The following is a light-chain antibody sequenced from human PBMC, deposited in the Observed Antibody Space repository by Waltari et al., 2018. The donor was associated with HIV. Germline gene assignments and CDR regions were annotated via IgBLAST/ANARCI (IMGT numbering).Light chain of an antibody. CDR1: SSTIGSDT. CDR2: RNN. J-gene: IGLJ3*02. V-gene: IGLV1-44*01. Sequence: SVLTQPPSASGTPGQSVTISCSGSSSTIGSDTVNWYQHLPGTAPKLLIYRNNERPSGVPDRFSGSKSGTSASLAISGLQSEDEADYYCAAWDDTLNGPVFGGGTKLTVL. CDR3: AAWDDTLNGPV.